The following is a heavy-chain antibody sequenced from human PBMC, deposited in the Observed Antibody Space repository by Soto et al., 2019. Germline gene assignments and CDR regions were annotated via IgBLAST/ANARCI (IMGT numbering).Heavy chain of an antibody. CDR3: AREDCSSTSCYPGFDY. Sequence: ASVKVSCKASGYTFTGYYMHWVRQAPGQGLEWMGWINPNSGGTNYAQKFQGWVTMTRDTSISTAYMELSRLRSDDTAVYYCAREDCSSTSCYPGFDYWGQGTLVTVSS. CDR2: INPNSGGT. J-gene: IGHJ4*02. D-gene: IGHD2-2*01. CDR1: GYTFTGYY. V-gene: IGHV1-2*04.